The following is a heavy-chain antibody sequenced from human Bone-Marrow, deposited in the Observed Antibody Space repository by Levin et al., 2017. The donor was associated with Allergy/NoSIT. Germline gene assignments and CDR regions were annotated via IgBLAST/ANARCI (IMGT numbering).Heavy chain of an antibody. CDR3: AKDRRLGVPDAIASMDV. J-gene: IGHJ6*04. V-gene: IGHV3-23*01. CDR1: GFTISSYG. D-gene: IGHD2-2*01. CDR2: IDTRGKT. Sequence: PGESLKISCAASGFTISSYGLSWVRQAPGKGPEWVSAIDTRGKTYYLDSVKGRFTISRDNSKNTVYLQMNSLRAEDTAVFYCAKDRRLGVPDAIASMDVWGNGTTVTVHS.